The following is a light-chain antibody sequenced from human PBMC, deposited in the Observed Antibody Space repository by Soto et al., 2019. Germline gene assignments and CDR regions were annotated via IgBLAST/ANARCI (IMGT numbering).Light chain of an antibody. CDR1: QSITNR. CDR3: QHYGGMWA. J-gene: IGKJ1*01. Sequence: MTQSPATLSASVGDRVTITCRASQSITNRLAWYQQKPGKAPKVLIYDASNLESGVPSRFSGSGSGTEFILTINSLQPDDFATYYCQHYGGMWAFGQGTKVDIK. V-gene: IGKV1-5*01. CDR2: DAS.